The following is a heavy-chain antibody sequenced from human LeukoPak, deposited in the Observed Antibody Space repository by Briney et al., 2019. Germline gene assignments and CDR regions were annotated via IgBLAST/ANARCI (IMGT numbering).Heavy chain of an antibody. CDR2: INPSSGGT. CDR1: GYTFTDYY. CDR3: ARDNWDIVVVVAAMSWFDP. Sequence: ASVKVSCKASGYTFTDYYIHWVRQAPGQGLEWMGWINPSSGGTNYAQSFQGRVTMARDTSISTAYMELSRLISDDTAVYYCARDNWDIVVVVAAMSWFDPWGQGTLVTVSS. D-gene: IGHD2-15*01. V-gene: IGHV1-2*02. J-gene: IGHJ5*02.